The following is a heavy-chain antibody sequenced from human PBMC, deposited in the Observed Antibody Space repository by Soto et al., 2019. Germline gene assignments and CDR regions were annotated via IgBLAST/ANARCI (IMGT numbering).Heavy chain of an antibody. Sequence: QVQLVQSGAEVKKPGSSVKVSCKASGGTFSSYAISWVRQAPGQGLEWMGGIIPIFGTANYAQKFQGRVTITADKSTSTAYMELSSLRSEDTAVYYCATSTPPPVLRFLEWSFSYYYYYYGMDVWGQGTTVTVSS. V-gene: IGHV1-69*06. J-gene: IGHJ6*02. D-gene: IGHD3-3*01. CDR2: IIPIFGTA. CDR1: GGTFSSYA. CDR3: ATSTPPPVLRFLEWSFSYYYYYYGMDV.